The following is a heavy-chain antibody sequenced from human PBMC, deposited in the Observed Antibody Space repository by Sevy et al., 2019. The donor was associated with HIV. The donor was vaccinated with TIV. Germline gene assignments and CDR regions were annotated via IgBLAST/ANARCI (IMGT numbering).Heavy chain of an antibody. CDR1: GFNVGNKY. D-gene: IGHD1-26*01. Sequence: GSLRLSCAASGFNVGNKYMSWVRQAPGKGLDWVSVIYSGGTTYYTVSAKGRFTISRDSSRNTLYLQMDSLRAEDTAVYYCVKPLEGASGAIGIWGQGTMVTVSS. CDR3: VKPLEGASGAIGI. J-gene: IGHJ3*02. CDR2: IYSGGTT. V-gene: IGHV3-53*01.